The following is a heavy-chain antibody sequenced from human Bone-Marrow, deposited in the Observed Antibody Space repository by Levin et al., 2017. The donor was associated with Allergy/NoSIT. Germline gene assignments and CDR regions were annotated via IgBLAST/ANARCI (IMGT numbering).Heavy chain of an antibody. V-gene: IGHV4-31*03. CDR3: VGEGGAGANRFGP. Sequence: SETLSLTCTVSGGSFSSAGHYWGWVRQLPGKGLQWMGNTYYTGSTHYNPSLKSRLTISVDTSENQFSLRLTSGAAADTAVYFGVGEGGAGANRFGPWGPGSLVTVSS. CDR2: TYYTGST. J-gene: IGHJ5*02. D-gene: IGHD4/OR15-4a*01. CDR1: GGSFSSAGHY.